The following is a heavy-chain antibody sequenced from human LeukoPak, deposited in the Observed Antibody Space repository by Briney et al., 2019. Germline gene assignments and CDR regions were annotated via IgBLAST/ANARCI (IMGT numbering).Heavy chain of an antibody. V-gene: IGHV4-31*03. CDR3: ARSYGDYYYYDMDV. J-gene: IGHJ6*02. CDR1: GGSISSGGYY. CDR2: IYYSGST. Sequence: PSETLSLTCTVSGGSISSGGYYWGWIRQHPGKGLEWIGYIYYSGSTYYNPSLKSRVTISVDTSKNQFSLKLSSVTAADTAVYYCARSYGDYYYYDMDVWGQGTTVTVSS. D-gene: IGHD4-17*01.